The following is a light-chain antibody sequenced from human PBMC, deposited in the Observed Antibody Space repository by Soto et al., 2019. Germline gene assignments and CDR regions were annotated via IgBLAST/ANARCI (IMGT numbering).Light chain of an antibody. CDR2: DGS. CDR3: SSYTSSSTLGV. V-gene: IGLV2-14*01. Sequence: QSVLTQPASVSGSPGQSITISCTGTSSDVGGYNYVSWYQQHPGKAPKLMIYDGSNRPSGVSNRFSGSKSGNTASLTISGLQAEDEADYYCSSYTSSSTLGVFGTGTKVTVL. CDR1: SSDVGGYNY. J-gene: IGLJ1*01.